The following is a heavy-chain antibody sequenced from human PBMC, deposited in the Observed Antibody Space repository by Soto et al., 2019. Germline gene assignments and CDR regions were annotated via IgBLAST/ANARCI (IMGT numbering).Heavy chain of an antibody. CDR1: GYSFTSYW. CDR3: ATRYSGYDSVGHR. V-gene: IGHV5-51*01. CDR2: IYPGDSDT. D-gene: IGHD5-12*01. J-gene: IGHJ4*02. Sequence: GESLKISCXGSGYSFTSYWIGWVRQMPGKGLEWMGIIYPGDSDTRYSPSFQGQVTISADKSISTAYLQWSSLKASDTALYYCATRYSGYDSVGHRWGQGTLVTVSS.